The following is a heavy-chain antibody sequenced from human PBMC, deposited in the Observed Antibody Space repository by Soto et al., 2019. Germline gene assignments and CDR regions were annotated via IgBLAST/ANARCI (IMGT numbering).Heavy chain of an antibody. CDR3: ASPRVTGTISDYYYGMDV. CDR2: IYYSGST. CDR1: GGSISSSSYY. V-gene: IGHV4-39*01. J-gene: IGHJ6*02. D-gene: IGHD1-1*01. Sequence: SETLSLTCTVSGGSISSSSYYWGWIRQPPGKGLEWIGSIYYSGSTYYNPSLKSRVTISVDTSKNQFSLKLSSVTAADTAVYYCASPRVTGTISDYYYGMDVWGQGTTVTVSS.